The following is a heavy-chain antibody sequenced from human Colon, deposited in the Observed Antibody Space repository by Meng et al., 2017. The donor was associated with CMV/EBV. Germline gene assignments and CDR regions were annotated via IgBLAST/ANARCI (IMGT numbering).Heavy chain of an antibody. CDR1: GGPFKGFH. D-gene: IGHD5-24*01. V-gene: IGHV4-34*10. CDR3: ARQRENYYYYGMDV. J-gene: IGHJ6*02. CDR2: IRHSGLT. Sequence: AVSGGPFKGFHWNWIRQSPGKGLEWIGEIRHSGLTSHNPSLKSRITMSLDTSKSQFYLEVRSVIAADTAVYYCARQRENYYYYGMDVWSHGTMVTVSS.